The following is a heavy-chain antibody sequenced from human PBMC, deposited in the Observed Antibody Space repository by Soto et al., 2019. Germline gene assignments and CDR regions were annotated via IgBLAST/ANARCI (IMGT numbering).Heavy chain of an antibody. V-gene: IGHV1-18*01. D-gene: IGHD6-13*01. Sequence: ASVKVSCKASGYTFTSYGISWVRQAPGQGLEWMGWISAYNGNTNYAQKLQGRVTMTTDTSTSTAYMELRSLRSDDTAVYYCARDRRAAAEYYYYYGMDVWGQGTTVTVS. J-gene: IGHJ6*02. CDR1: GYTFTSYG. CDR3: ARDRRAAAEYYYYYGMDV. CDR2: ISAYNGNT.